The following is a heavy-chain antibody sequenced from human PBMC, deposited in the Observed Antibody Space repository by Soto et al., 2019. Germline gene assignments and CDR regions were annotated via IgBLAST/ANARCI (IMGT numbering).Heavy chain of an antibody. Sequence: ASVKVSCKASGGTFSSYAISWVRQAPGQGLEWMGGIIPIFGTANYAQKFQGRVTITADESTSTAYMELSSLRSEDTAVYYCARVANYYYDSSGYFDYFDYWGQGTLVTVSS. J-gene: IGHJ4*02. CDR3: ARVANYYYDSSGYFDYFDY. D-gene: IGHD3-22*01. V-gene: IGHV1-69*13. CDR1: GGTFSSYA. CDR2: IIPIFGTA.